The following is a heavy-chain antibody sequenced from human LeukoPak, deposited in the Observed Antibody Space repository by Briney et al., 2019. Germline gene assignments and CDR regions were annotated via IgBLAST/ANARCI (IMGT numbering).Heavy chain of an antibody. Sequence: ASVKVSCKASGYTFTSYDINWVRQATGQGLEWMGWMNPNSGNTGYAQKFQGRVTMTRNTSISTAYMELSSLRSEDTAVYYCARGGYSGYDPRTYYYYGMDVWGQGTTVTVSS. CDR2: MNPNSGNT. J-gene: IGHJ6*02. CDR1: GYTFTSYD. V-gene: IGHV1-8*01. D-gene: IGHD5-12*01. CDR3: ARGGYSGYDPRTYYYYGMDV.